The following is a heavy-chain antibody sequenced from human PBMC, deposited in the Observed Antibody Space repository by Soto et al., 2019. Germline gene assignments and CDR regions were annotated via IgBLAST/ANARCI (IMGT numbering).Heavy chain of an antibody. Sequence: GGSLRLSCAASGFTFSSYGMHWVRQAPGKGLEWVAVISYDGSNKYYADSVKGRFTISRDNAKNTLYLQMNSLRAEDTAVYYCARRGLGYYYYYGMDVWGQGTTVTVSS. CDR1: GFTFSSYG. V-gene: IGHV3-30*03. CDR2: ISYDGSNK. D-gene: IGHD3-16*01. J-gene: IGHJ6*02. CDR3: ARRGLGYYYYYGMDV.